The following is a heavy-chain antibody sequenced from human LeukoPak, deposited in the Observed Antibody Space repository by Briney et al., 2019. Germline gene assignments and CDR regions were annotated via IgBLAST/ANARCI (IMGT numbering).Heavy chain of an antibody. CDR3: ARDITPWSPSSASITMTGDAFDI. Sequence: TGGSLRLSCAASGFTVRSNYMNWVRQAPGKGLEWVSSISSSSSYIYYADSVKGRFTISRDNAKNSLYLQMNSLRAEDTAVYYCARDITPWSPSSASITMTGDAFDIWGQGTMVTVSS. CDR2: ISSSSSYI. D-gene: IGHD3-22*01. V-gene: IGHV3-21*01. J-gene: IGHJ3*02. CDR1: GFTVRSNY.